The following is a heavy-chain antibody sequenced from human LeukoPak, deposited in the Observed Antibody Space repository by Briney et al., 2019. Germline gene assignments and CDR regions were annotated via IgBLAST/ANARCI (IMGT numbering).Heavy chain of an antibody. V-gene: IGHV3-21*04. J-gene: IGHJ6*03. CDR2: ISTSSIYI. CDR3: ARGSNIYYGSGSYYYRYYYYYMDV. CDR1: GFTFSSYE. D-gene: IGHD3-10*01. Sequence: GGSLRLSCAASGFTFSSYEMNWIRQAPGKGLEWVSSISTSSIYIYYADSVKGRFTISRDNAKNSLYLQMNSLRAEDTALYYCARGSNIYYGSGSYYYRYYYYYMDVWGKGTTVTVSS.